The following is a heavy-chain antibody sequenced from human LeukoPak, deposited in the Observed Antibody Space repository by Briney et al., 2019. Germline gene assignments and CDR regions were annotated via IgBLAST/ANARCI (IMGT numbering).Heavy chain of an antibody. Sequence: GGSLRLSCAASGFTFSTYTMSWVRQAPGKGLEWVSSISSTSSYIYYADSVKGRFTISRDTAKNSLYLQMNTLRAEDTAVYYYARASRYDSSGYYPYYFDYWGQGTLVTVSS. CDR3: ARASRYDSSGYYPYYFDY. V-gene: IGHV3-21*01. CDR1: GFTFSTYT. D-gene: IGHD3-22*01. CDR2: ISSTSSYI. J-gene: IGHJ4*02.